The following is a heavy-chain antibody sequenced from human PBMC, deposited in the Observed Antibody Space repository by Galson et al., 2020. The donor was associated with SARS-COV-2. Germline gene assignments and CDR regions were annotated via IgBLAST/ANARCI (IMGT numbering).Heavy chain of an antibody. Sequence: GGSLRLSCAASGFTFSDYYMSWIRQAPGTGLECVSSISSSSSYTNYADSVKGRFTISRENAKNSLYLQMNSLRAEDTAVYYCARVERGYCSSTSCYIPGYYYYMDVWGKGTTVTVSS. J-gene: IGHJ6*03. CDR2: ISSSSSYT. V-gene: IGHV3-11*05. CDR3: ARVERGYCSSTSCYIPGYYYYMDV. CDR1: GFTFSDYY. D-gene: IGHD2-2*02.